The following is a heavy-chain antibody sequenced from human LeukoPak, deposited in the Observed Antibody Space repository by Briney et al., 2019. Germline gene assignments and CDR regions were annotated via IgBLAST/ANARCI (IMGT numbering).Heavy chain of an antibody. D-gene: IGHD3-22*01. J-gene: IGHJ3*02. CDR2: INANGDNT. V-gene: IGHV3-64*01. CDR1: GFTFSSYA. CDR3: ARDGVHHYYDSSGYYLNAFDI. Sequence: GGSLRLSCAASGFTFSSYAFHWVRQAPGKGLEYVSAINANGDNTYYANSVKGRFTISRDNSKNTLFLQMGSLRTEDMAVYYCARDGVHHYYDSSGYYLNAFDIWGQGTMVTVSS.